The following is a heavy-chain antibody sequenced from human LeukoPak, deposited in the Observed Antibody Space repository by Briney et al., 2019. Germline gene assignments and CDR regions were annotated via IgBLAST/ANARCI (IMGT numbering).Heavy chain of an antibody. CDR1: GFTFSSYA. J-gene: IGHJ4*02. D-gene: IGHD1-26*01. V-gene: IGHV3-23*01. Sequence: PGGSLRLSCAASGFTFSSYAMNWVRQAPGKGLEWVSAISGSGGSTYYADSVKGRFTISRDNAKNSLYLQMNSLRAEDTALYYCAKEMGATGGLVDYWGQGTLVTVSS. CDR2: ISGSGGST. CDR3: AKEMGATGGLVDY.